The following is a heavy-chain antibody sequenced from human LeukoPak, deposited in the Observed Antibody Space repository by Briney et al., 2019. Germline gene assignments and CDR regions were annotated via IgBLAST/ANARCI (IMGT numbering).Heavy chain of an antibody. J-gene: IGHJ4*02. D-gene: IGHD3-22*01. Sequence: ESLKISCKVSGYSFTDYWIGWVRQMPGKGLEWLGIIYPGDPDTRYSPSFQGQVTISADKSITTAYLQWSSVKASDTAMYYCARPGSSGYYSGWGQGTLVTVSS. CDR1: GYSFTDYW. CDR2: IYPGDPDT. V-gene: IGHV5-51*01. CDR3: ARPGSSGYYSG.